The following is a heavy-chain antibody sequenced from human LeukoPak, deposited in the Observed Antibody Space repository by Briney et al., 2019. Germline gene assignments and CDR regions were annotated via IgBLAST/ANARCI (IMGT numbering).Heavy chain of an antibody. J-gene: IGHJ4*02. CDR2: IWYDGSNK. Sequence: GGSLRLSCAASGFTFSSYGMNWVRQAPGKGLEWVAVIWYDGSNKYYADSVKGRFTISRDNSKNTLYLQMNSLRAEDMAVYYCAKAGRYGDYRDYFDYWGQGTLVTVSS. V-gene: IGHV3-33*06. CDR3: AKAGRYGDYRDYFDY. D-gene: IGHD4-17*01. CDR1: GFTFSSYG.